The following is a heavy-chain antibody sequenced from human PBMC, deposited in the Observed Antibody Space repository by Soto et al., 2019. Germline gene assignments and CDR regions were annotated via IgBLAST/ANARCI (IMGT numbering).Heavy chain of an antibody. V-gene: IGHV2-5*01. CDR3: AHRREVTRWAPDAFDI. J-gene: IGHJ3*02. D-gene: IGHD4-4*01. CDR2: IYWNDDK. Sequence: SGPTLVNPTHTLTLTCTFSGFSLSTSGVGVGWIRQPPGEALEWLALIYWNDDKRYSPSLKSRLTITKDTSKNQVVLTMTSMDPVDTATYYCAHRREVTRWAPDAFDIWGQGTMVTVSS. CDR1: GFSLSTSGVG.